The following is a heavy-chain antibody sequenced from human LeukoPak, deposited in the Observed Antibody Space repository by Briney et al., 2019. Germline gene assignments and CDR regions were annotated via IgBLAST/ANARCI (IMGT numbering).Heavy chain of an antibody. V-gene: IGHV3-20*01. Sequence: GGSLRLSCAASGFTFDDYGMSWVRQAPGKGLEWVSGINWNGGSTGYADSVKGRFTISRDNAKNSLYLQMNSLRAEDTALYHCARELSPGYCSSTSCPGGDWFDPWGQGTLVTVSS. D-gene: IGHD2-2*01. CDR2: INWNGGST. J-gene: IGHJ5*02. CDR1: GFTFDDYG. CDR3: ARELSPGYCSSTSCPGGDWFDP.